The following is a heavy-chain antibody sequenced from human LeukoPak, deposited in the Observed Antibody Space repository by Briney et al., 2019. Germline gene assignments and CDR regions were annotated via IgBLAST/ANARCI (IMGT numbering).Heavy chain of an antibody. CDR1: GFTFSSYA. CDR3: AKEHYCGVVIMVDY. Sequence: GGSLRLSCAASGFTFSSYAMSWVRQAPGKGLDWVSAISGGGGCTYYADSVKGRFTISRDNSKNTLYLQMNSLRAEDTAVYYCAKEHYCGVVIMVDYWGQGTLVTVSS. D-gene: IGHD3-3*01. V-gene: IGHV3-23*01. J-gene: IGHJ4*02. CDR2: ISGGGGCT.